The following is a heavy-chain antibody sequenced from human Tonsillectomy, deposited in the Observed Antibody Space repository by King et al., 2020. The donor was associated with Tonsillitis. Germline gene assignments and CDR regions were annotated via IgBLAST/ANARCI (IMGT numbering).Heavy chain of an antibody. J-gene: IGHJ4*02. CDR2: IIPIFGTA. V-gene: IGHV1-69*01. CDR1: GGTFSSYA. CDR3: ARARTYYYDSSGYFPTDY. Sequence: VQLVQSGAEVKKPGSSVKVSCKASGGTFSSYAISWVRQAPGQGLEWMGGIIPIFGTANYAQKFQGRVTITADESTSTAYMELSSLRSEDTAVYYCARARTYYYDSSGYFPTDYWGQGPLVTVSS. D-gene: IGHD3-22*01.